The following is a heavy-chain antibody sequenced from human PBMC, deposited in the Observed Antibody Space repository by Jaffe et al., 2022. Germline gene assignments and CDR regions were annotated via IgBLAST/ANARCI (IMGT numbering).Heavy chain of an antibody. CDR2: ISGDGKAS. J-gene: IGHJ4*02. D-gene: IGHD3-9*01. Sequence: EVQILQSGGGLVQPGGSLRLSCEASGFKFINYAMAWVRQGPGTGLEWVSAISGDGKASYYADSVKGRFTISRDNSKNTLSLQMNSLRAEDTAKYYCARAPNLRHSLDHWGQGILVTVSS. V-gene: IGHV3-23*01. CDR3: ARAPNLRHSLDH. CDR1: GFKFINYA.